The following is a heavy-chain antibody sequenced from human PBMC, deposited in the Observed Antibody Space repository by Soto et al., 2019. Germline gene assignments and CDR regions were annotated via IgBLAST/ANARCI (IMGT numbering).Heavy chain of an antibody. CDR3: ATQTFGSNAFFAT. D-gene: IGHD3-10*01. V-gene: IGHV4-4*09. CDR2: IYFGGTT. J-gene: IGHJ5*02. Sequence: SETLSLTCSDSGASISSNFWSGFRQPPGKGLEWIGYIYFGGTTQSNPSLKGRATISLDTSKNQFTLNLASVSAPDTAVYYCATQTFGSNAFFATWGQGALVPVSS. CDR1: GASISSNF.